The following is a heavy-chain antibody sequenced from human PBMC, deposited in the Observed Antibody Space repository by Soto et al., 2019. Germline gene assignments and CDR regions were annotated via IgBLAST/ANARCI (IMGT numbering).Heavy chain of an antibody. CDR3: ARDFGCSSGRCYAGWFDP. Sequence: SETLSLSCTVSGGSISSYYWSWIRQPPVKGLEWIGYIYYIGNTNYNPSLKSRVTISVDTSKNQFSLKLTSVTAADTAVYYCARDFGCSSGRCYAGWFDPWGQGTLVTVSS. CDR1: GGSISSYY. J-gene: IGHJ5*02. CDR2: IYYIGNT. V-gene: IGHV4-59*01. D-gene: IGHD2-2*01.